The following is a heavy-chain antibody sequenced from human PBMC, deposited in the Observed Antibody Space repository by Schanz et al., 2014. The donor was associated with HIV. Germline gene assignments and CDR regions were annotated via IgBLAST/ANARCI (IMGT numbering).Heavy chain of an antibody. CDR1: GLTFRNYR. J-gene: IGHJ4*02. CDR2: INGDETEK. CDR3: TTDQFGGYFVH. Sequence: VQLVESGGGVVQPGGSLRLSCAVSGLTFRNYRMAWVRQAPGKGLEWVANINGDETEKYYVDSVRGRFTISRDNAKNSLYLQMNSLRDDDMAVYYCTTDQFGGYFVHWGQGALVTVSS. V-gene: IGHV3-7*01. D-gene: IGHD5-12*01.